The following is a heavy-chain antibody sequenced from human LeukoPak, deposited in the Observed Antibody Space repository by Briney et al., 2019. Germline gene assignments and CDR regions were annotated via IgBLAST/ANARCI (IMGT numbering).Heavy chain of an antibody. CDR3: ARVYYGDYMAY. CDR2: ISAYNGNT. V-gene: IGHV1-18*01. Sequence: GASVKVSCKASGHTFTSYAISWVRQAPGPGLESMGWISAYNGNTNYAQKLQGRVTMTTDTSTSTAYMELRSLRSDDTAVYYCARVYYGDYMAYWGQGTLVTVSS. D-gene: IGHD4-17*01. CDR1: GHTFTSYA. J-gene: IGHJ4*02.